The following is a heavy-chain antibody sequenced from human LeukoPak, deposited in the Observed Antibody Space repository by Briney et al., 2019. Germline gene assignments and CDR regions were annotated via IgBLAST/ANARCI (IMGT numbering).Heavy chain of an antibody. CDR2: IYTSGST. J-gene: IGHJ4*02. Sequence: PSETLSLTCTVSGGSISSYYWSWIRQPAGKGLEWIGRIYTSGSTNYNPSLKSRVTMSVDTSKNQFSLKLSSVTAADTAAYYCAGGQQLVRVNYWGQGTLVTVSS. V-gene: IGHV4-4*07. D-gene: IGHD6-13*01. CDR3: AGGQQLVRVNY. CDR1: GGSISSYY.